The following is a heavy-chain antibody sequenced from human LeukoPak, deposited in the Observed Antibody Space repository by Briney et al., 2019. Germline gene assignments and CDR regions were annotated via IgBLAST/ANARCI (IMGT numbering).Heavy chain of an antibody. CDR3: ARSLGKNSRGYSGPIAY. D-gene: IGHD5-12*01. CDR1: GYTFTSYG. V-gene: IGHV1-18*01. CDR2: ISAYNGNT. Sequence: ASVKVSCKASGYTFTSYGISWVRQAPGQGLEWMGWISAYNGNTNYAQKFQGRVTMTRDTSISTAYMELSRLRSDDTAVYYCARSLGKNSRGYSGPIAYWGQGTLVTVSS. J-gene: IGHJ4*02.